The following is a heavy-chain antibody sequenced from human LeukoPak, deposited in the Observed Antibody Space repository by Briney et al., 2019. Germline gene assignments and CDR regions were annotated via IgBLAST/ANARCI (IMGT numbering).Heavy chain of an antibody. V-gene: IGHV3-23*01. CDR3: ARSSTRSVAHYDSSGYLLF. CDR2: IDSTGAYT. J-gene: IGHJ4*02. Sequence: GGSLRLSCAASGFIFSNYAMSWVRQAPGKGLEWVSAIDSTGAYTWYADSVKGRFTISKDSSKTILYLQMNSLRAEDAAVYYCARSSTRSVAHYDSSGYLLFWGQGTLVTVSS. CDR1: GFIFSNYA. D-gene: IGHD3-22*01.